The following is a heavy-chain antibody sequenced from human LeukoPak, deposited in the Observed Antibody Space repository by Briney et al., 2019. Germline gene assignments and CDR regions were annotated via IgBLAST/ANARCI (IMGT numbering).Heavy chain of an antibody. J-gene: IGHJ5*02. CDR1: GGTFISYA. D-gene: IGHD5-24*01. Sequence: ASVKVSCKASGGTFISYAISWVRQAPGQGLEWMGGIIPIFGTANYAQKFQGGVTITADESTSTAYMELSSLRSEDTAVYYCARASRDGYNDWFDPWGQGTLVTVSS. V-gene: IGHV1-69*13. CDR2: IIPIFGTA. CDR3: ARASRDGYNDWFDP.